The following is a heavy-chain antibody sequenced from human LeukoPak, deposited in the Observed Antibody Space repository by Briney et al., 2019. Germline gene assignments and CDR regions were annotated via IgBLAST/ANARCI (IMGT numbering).Heavy chain of an antibody. J-gene: IGHJ4*02. CDR3: ARGGGIQSCGGKTCFRGFVY. V-gene: IGHV1-2*02. Sequence: ASVKVSFKASGYGFSDYYMHWVRQAPGQGLEYMGWINPNSGDNSCAQKFQGRVSMTRDTSITTLYMELTSLSSDDTAVYFCARGGGIQSCGGKTCFRGFVYWGQGTLVTVSS. CDR2: INPNSGDN. D-gene: IGHD2-21*01. CDR1: GYGFSDYY.